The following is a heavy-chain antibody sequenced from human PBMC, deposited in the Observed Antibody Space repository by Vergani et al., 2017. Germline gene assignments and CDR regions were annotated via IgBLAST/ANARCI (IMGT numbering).Heavy chain of an antibody. CDR3: VKDAGSYENFFDS. CDR1: GVSFSGYW. J-gene: IGHJ4*02. V-gene: IGHV3-23*04. Sequence: EVQLVESGGGLIHPGGSLRLSCEGSGVSFSGYWMHWVRQSPEKGLVWVSALTGGGGSTYYADSFKGRFIISRDNSRDTLYLQMNSLRPEDTATYYCVKDAGSYENFFDSWGQGTLVTVSS. CDR2: LTGGGGST. D-gene: IGHD1-26*01.